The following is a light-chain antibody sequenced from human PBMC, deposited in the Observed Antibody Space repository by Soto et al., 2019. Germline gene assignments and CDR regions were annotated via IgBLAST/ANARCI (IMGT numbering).Light chain of an antibody. V-gene: IGKV3-11*01. Sequence: EIVMTQSPATLSVSPGERGNLSCRASESVTNYLAWYQQKPGQAPRLLVYDVSNRATGIPARFSGGGSGTDFTLTISNLEPEDFAVYYCQQRSDWPWTFGQGTKVDI. J-gene: IGKJ1*01. CDR2: DVS. CDR1: ESVTNY. CDR3: QQRSDWPWT.